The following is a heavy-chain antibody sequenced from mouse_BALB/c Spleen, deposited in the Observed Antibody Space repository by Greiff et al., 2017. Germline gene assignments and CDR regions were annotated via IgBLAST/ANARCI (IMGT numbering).Heavy chain of an antibody. CDR3: ARWVYYEYYFDY. J-gene: IGHJ2*01. V-gene: IGHV1-12*01. CDR1: GYTFTSYN. CDR2: IYPGNGDT. D-gene: IGHD2-4*01. Sequence: QVQLQQPGAELVKPGASVKMSCKASGYTFTSYNMHWVKQTPGQGLEWIGAIYPGNGDTSYNQKFKGKATLTADKSSSTAYMQLSSLTSEDSAVYYCARWVYYEYYFDYWGQGTTLTVSS.